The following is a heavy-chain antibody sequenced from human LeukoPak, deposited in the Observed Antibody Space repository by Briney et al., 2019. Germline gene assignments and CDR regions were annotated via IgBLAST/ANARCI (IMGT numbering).Heavy chain of an antibody. CDR2: ISTGSTNI. CDR1: GFTFSSYS. V-gene: IGHV3-48*01. J-gene: IGHJ4*02. D-gene: IGHD3-9*01. Sequence: QPGGSLRLSCATSGFTFSSYSMNWVRQAPGKGLEWVSYISTGSTNIKQADSVKGRFTTSRDNAKNSLYLQMNSLRAEDTAVYYCARDLDWAFDYWGQGTLVTVSS. CDR3: ARDLDWAFDY.